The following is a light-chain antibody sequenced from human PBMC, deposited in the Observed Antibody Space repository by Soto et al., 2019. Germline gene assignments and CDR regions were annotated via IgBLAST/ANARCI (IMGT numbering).Light chain of an antibody. CDR1: QSISTY. CDR3: QQSYGTPWT. Sequence: DIRMTQSPSSLSTSVGDRVTITCRASQSISTYLNWYQQKPGKAPKLLIYAASSLQSGVPSRFSGSGSGTDFTLTISSLQPEDFATYFCQQSYGTPWTFGQGSKVEI. CDR2: AAS. J-gene: IGKJ1*01. V-gene: IGKV1-39*01.